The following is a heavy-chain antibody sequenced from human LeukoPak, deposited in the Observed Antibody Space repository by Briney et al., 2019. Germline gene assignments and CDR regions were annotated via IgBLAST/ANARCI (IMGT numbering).Heavy chain of an antibody. Sequence: GGSLRLSCAASGFTFSNYAMSWVRQAPGKGLEWVSGISSSGGSTYYADSVKGRFTISRDNSKNTLYLQVNSLRAEDTAVYYCAKEAGNGWSYFDYWGQGTLVTVS. V-gene: IGHV3-23*01. J-gene: IGHJ4*02. CDR1: GFTFSNYA. CDR3: AKEAGNGWSYFDY. CDR2: ISSSGGST. D-gene: IGHD6-19*01.